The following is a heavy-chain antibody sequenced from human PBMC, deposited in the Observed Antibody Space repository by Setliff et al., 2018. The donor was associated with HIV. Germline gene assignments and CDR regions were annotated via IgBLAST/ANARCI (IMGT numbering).Heavy chain of an antibody. V-gene: IGHV4-39*07. CDR1: GSSIEFSSYY. D-gene: IGHD2-15*01. J-gene: IGHJ4*02. CDR2: VYYSGST. CDR3: ARVHYSWDSFDY. Sequence: SETLSLTCSVSGSSIEFSSYYWGWIRQPPGKGLEWIGSVYYSGSTYYNPSLKSRLTISVDTSTNKFSLKLTSVTAADTAVYFCARVHYSWDSFDYWGQGTLVTVSS.